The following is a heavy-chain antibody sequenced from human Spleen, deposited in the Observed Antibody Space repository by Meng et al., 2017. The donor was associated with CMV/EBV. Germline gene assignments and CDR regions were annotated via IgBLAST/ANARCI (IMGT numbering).Heavy chain of an antibody. J-gene: IGHJ6*02. CDR2: IYYSGST. V-gene: IGHV4-59*01. D-gene: IGHD2-2*01. Sequence: SETLSLTCTVSGGSISSYYWSWIRQPPGKGLEWIGYIYYSGSTNYNPSLKSRVTISVNTSKNLFSLKLSSVTAADTAGYYCARGSPYCSSTSCYFRHGMDVWSQGTTVTVSS. CDR3: ARGSPYCSSTSCYFRHGMDV. CDR1: GGSISSYY.